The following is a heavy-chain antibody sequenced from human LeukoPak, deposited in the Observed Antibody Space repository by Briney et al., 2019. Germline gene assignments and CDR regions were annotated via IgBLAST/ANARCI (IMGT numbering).Heavy chain of an antibody. CDR2: ISGSGSGDST. Sequence: GGSLRLSCAASGFTFSSYAMNWVRQAPGKGLEWVSAISGSGSGDSTYYADSVKGRFTISRDTSKNTLFLQMNSLRAEDTAVYYCAKDGMYSSSSSYYFDYWGQGTLVTVSS. CDR1: GFTFSSYA. D-gene: IGHD6-6*01. CDR3: AKDGMYSSSSSYYFDY. V-gene: IGHV3-23*01. J-gene: IGHJ4*02.